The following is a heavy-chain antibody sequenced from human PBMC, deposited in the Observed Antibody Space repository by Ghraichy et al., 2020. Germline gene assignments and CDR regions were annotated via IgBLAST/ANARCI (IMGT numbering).Heavy chain of an antibody. CDR2: IYTSGST. V-gene: IGHV4-4*07. Sequence: SETLSLTCTGPGGSISNYYWSWFRQPAGKGLEWIGRIYTSGSTNYNPSLKSRVTMSVDTSKNQFSLKLSSVTAADTAVYYCARGTDYGDPYFAYWGQGTLVTVSS. D-gene: IGHD4-17*01. CDR1: GGSISNYY. J-gene: IGHJ4*02. CDR3: ARGTDYGDPYFAY.